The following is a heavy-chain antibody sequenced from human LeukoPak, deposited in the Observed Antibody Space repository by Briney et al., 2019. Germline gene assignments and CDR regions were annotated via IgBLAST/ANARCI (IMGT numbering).Heavy chain of an antibody. Sequence: GRPLRLSCVASGFTFNDYAMHWARQAPGKGLEWVSGISWNSGSIGYTDSVKGRFTISRDNAKRSLFLQMNSLRVEDTALYYCAKGSRTDYYDSSGFCDYWGQGTLVTVSS. CDR3: AKGSRTDYYDSSGFCDY. D-gene: IGHD3-22*01. CDR2: ISWNSGSI. CDR1: GFTFNDYA. V-gene: IGHV3-9*01. J-gene: IGHJ4*02.